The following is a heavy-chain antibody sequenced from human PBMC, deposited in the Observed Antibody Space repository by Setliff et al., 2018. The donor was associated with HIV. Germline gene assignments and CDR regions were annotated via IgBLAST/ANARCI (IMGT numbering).Heavy chain of an antibody. CDR1: GFIFNNYD. CDR2: ITTDSNYI. D-gene: IGHD1-26*01. CDR3: AKAPGTQAYYFDR. V-gene: IGHV3-21*04. Sequence: PGGSLRLSCAASGFIFNNYDMNWVRQAPGKGPEWVSSITTDSNYIYHADSVKGRFTISRDNSKNTLYLQMDSLRAEDTALYYCAKAPGTQAYYFDRWGQGTLVTVSS. J-gene: IGHJ4*02.